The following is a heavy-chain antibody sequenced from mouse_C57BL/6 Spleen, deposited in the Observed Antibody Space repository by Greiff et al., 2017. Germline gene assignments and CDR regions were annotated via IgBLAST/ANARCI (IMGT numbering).Heavy chain of an antibody. V-gene: IGHV1-26*01. CDR2: INPNNGGT. CDR3: ARVGSRVYARDY. D-gene: IGHD1-1*01. CDR1: GYTFTDYY. J-gene: IGHJ4*01. Sequence: EVQLQQSGPELVKPGASVKISCKASGYTFTDYYMNWVKQSHGKSLEWIGDINPNNGGTSYNQKFKGKATLTVAKSSSTAYMELRSLTSEDSAVYYCARVGSRVYARDYWGQGTSVTVSS.